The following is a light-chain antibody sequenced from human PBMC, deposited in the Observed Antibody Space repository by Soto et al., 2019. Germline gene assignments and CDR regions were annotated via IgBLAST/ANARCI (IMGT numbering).Light chain of an antibody. CDR2: GAS. CDR3: QQYKNWPFT. V-gene: IGKV3-15*01. CDR1: QNVNAD. J-gene: IGKJ3*01. Sequence: DIVLTQSPGTLSVSPGERATLSCRASQNVNADLAWYQQRPGQPPRLLISGASTRTTGVPARFSGSGSGTEFTLTIRSLQSEDFAVYFCQQYKNWPFTFGPGTQV.